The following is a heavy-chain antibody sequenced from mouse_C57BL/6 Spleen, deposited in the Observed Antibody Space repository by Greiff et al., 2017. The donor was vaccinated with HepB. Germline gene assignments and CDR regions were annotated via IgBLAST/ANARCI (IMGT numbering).Heavy chain of an antibody. CDR2: IYPGDGDT. Sequence: VQLQQSGPELVKPGASVKISCKASGYAFSSSWMNWVKQRPGKGLEWIGRIYPGDGDTNYNGKFKGKATLTADKSSSTAYMQLSSLTSEDSAVYFCARYDYGSSYWYFDGWGTVTTVTVSS. J-gene: IGHJ1*03. D-gene: IGHD1-1*01. V-gene: IGHV1-82*01. CDR1: GYAFSSSW. CDR3: ARYDYGSSYWYFDG.